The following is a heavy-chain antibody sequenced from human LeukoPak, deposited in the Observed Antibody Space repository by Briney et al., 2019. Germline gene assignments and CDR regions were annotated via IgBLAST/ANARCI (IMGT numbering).Heavy chain of an antibody. Sequence: GGSLRLSCAASGFTVSTNYMNWVRQAPGKGLEWVSILYSGSDTYYADSVKGRFTISRDSSKNILSLQMNNLRPEDTAVYYCARVGDHFHWYLDLWGRGTLVTVSS. CDR2: LYSGSDT. CDR3: ARVGDHFHWYLDL. D-gene: IGHD3-10*01. J-gene: IGHJ2*01. V-gene: IGHV3-53*01. CDR1: GFTVSTNY.